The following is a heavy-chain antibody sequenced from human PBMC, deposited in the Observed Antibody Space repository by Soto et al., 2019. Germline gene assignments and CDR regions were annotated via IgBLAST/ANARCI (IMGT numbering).Heavy chain of an antibody. J-gene: IGHJ4*02. D-gene: IGHD3-3*01. CDR2: IIPIFGTA. CDR3: ARGTQEYYDFWSGYHD. Sequence: ASVKVSCKAPGGTFSSYAISWVRQAPGQGLEWMGGIIPIFGTANYAQKFQGRVTITADESTSTAYMELSSLRSEDTAVYYCARGTQEYYDFWSGYHDWGQGTLVTVSS. CDR1: GGTFSSYA. V-gene: IGHV1-69*13.